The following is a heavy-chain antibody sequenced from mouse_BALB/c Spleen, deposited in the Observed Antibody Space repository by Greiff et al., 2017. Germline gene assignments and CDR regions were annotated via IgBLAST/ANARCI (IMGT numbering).Heavy chain of an antibody. CDR2: IDPANGNT. V-gene: IGHV14-3*02. Sequence: VQLQQSGAELVKPGASVKLSCTASGFNIKDTYMHWVKKRPEQGLEWIGRIDPANGNTKYDPKFQGKATITADTSSNTSYLQLSSLTSEYTAVYYCARYFYYVCFFAYWRQGTLVTVSA. D-gene: IGHD1-1*01. J-gene: IGHJ3*01. CDR1: GFNIKDTY. CDR3: ARYFYYVCFFAY.